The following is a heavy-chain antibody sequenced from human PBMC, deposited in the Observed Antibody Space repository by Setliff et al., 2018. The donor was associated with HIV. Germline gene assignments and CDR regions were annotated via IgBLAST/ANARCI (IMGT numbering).Heavy chain of an antibody. CDR1: GVSITSHY. J-gene: IGHJ3*01. CDR2: GHHSGHT. V-gene: IGHV4-4*09. CDR3: ARWESAQKAFNP. D-gene: IGHD1-26*01. Sequence: SETLSLTCTVSGVSITSHYWNWTRQSPGKGLEWIGFGHHSGHTRQNPSLASRVTISVDMSKNQFSLKLNSLSAADTAVYYCARWESAQKAFNPWGQGTMVTVSS.